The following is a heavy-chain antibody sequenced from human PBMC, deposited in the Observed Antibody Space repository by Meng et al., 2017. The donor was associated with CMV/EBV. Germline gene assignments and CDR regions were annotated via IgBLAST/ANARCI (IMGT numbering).Heavy chain of an antibody. J-gene: IGHJ6*02. CDR1: GFTFSSYW. CDR3: ARDLPPGYYYGMDV. CDR2: IKQDGSEK. Sequence: GESLKISCAASGFTFSSYWMSWVRQAPGKGLEWVANIKQDGSEKYYVDSVKGRFTISRDNAKNSLYLQMNSLRAEDTAVYYCARDLPPGYYYGMDVWGQGTTVTVSS. V-gene: IGHV3-7*01. D-gene: IGHD3-10*01.